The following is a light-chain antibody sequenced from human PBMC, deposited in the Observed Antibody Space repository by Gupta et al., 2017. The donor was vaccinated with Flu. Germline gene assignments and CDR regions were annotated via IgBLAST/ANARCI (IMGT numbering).Light chain of an antibody. V-gene: IGKV1-9*01. Sequence: DIQLTQSPSFLSASVGDRVTITCRASQGISSYLAWYQKKPGKAPKLLIYAASTLQSGVPSRFSGSGSGTEFTLTISSLQPEDCATYYCQQLNSYAWTFGQGTKVEIK. J-gene: IGKJ1*01. CDR2: AAS. CDR3: QQLNSYAWT. CDR1: QGISSY.